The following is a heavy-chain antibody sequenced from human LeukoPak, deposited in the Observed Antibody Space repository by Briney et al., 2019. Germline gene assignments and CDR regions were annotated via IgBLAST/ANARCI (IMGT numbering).Heavy chain of an antibody. CDR3: AKDQRSSYYYGMDV. CDR1: GFTFSSYA. Sequence: GGSLRLSCAASGFTFSSYAMHWVRQAPGKGLEWVAVISYDGSNKYYADSVKGRFTISRDNSKNTLYLQMNSLRAEDTAVYYCAKDQRSSYYYGMDVWGQGTTVTVSS. V-gene: IGHV3-30-3*01. J-gene: IGHJ6*02. D-gene: IGHD5-24*01. CDR2: ISYDGSNK.